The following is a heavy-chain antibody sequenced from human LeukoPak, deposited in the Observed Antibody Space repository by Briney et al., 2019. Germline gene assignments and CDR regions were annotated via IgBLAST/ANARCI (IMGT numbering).Heavy chain of an antibody. J-gene: IGHJ5*02. CDR3: ARQIGYSSGWANWFDP. CDR1: GDSISRYH. D-gene: IGHD6-19*01. CDR2: IYYSGST. Sequence: KPSETLSLTCTVSGDSISRYHWTWIRQPPGKGLEWIGYIYYSGSTNYNPSLKSRVTISLDTSKNQFSLKLSSVTAADTAVYYCARQIGYSSGWANWFDPWGQGTLVTVSS. V-gene: IGHV4-59*08.